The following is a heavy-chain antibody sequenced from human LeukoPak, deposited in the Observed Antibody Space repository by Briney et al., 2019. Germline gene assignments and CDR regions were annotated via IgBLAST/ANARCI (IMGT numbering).Heavy chain of an antibody. D-gene: IGHD6-13*01. Sequence: PSETLSLTCTVSGGSIRSTTYYWGWIRQPPGKGLEWIGDISDRGRTYNNPSLKSRVTISVDKSKNQFSLKLSSVTAADTAVYYCASLRGQQLVRGGIGYYFDYWGQGTLVTVSS. CDR1: GGSIRSTTYY. V-gene: IGHV4-39*07. CDR3: ASLRGQQLVRGGIGYYFDY. CDR2: ISDRGRT. J-gene: IGHJ4*02.